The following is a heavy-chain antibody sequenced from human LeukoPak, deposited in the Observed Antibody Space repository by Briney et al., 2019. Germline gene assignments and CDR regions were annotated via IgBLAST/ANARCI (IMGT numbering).Heavy chain of an antibody. Sequence: ASVKVSCKVSGYTLTELSMHWVRQAPGQGLEWMGYINPDSGGTNYAQEFQGRVTMTRDTSISTAYMELNRLRSDDTAVYYCARGEMITFGGVIVISTFDIWGQGTMVTVS. CDR3: ARGEMITFGGVIVISTFDI. J-gene: IGHJ3*02. CDR1: GYTLTELS. CDR2: INPDSGGT. D-gene: IGHD3-16*02. V-gene: IGHV1-2*02.